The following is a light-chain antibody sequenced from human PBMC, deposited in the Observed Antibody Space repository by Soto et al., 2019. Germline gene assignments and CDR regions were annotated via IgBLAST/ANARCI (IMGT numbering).Light chain of an antibody. CDR1: QSVSSSY. Sequence: EIVLTQSPGTLSLSPGERATLSWRASQSVSSSYLAWYQQKPVQAPRLLIYNASSRATGIPDRFSGSGSGTDFTLTISRLEPEDFAVYYCQQYGNSRGTFGQRTKVDI. J-gene: IGKJ1*01. V-gene: IGKV3-20*01. CDR2: NAS. CDR3: QQYGNSRGT.